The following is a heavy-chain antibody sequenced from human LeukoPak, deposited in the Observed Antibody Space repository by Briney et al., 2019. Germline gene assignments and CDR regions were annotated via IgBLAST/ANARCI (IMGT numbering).Heavy chain of an antibody. J-gene: IGHJ4*02. D-gene: IGHD3-22*01. CDR3: ATEGSVNYYYDISGYYNH. CDR1: GFTFSSYG. Sequence: GGSLRLSCAASGFTFSSYGMHWVRQAPGEGLEWVAVISYDGSNKYYADSVRGRFTISRDNSKSTLFLQMNSLRVEDTAVYYCATEGSVNYYYDISGYYNHWGQGTLVTVSS. V-gene: IGHV3-30*03. CDR2: ISYDGSNK.